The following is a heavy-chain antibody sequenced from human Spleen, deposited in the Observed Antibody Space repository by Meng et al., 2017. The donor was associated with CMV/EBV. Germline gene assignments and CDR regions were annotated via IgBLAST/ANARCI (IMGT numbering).Heavy chain of an antibody. Sequence: YMSWVRQAPGKGLEWIGEINHSGSTNYNPSLKSRVTISVDTSKNQFSLKLSSVTAADTAVYYCARGRAYYDFWSGYYRGRNWFDPWGQGTLVTVSS. J-gene: IGHJ5*02. CDR3: ARGRAYYDFWSGYYRGRNWFDP. V-gene: IGHV4-34*01. D-gene: IGHD3-3*01. CDR1: Y. CDR2: INHSGST.